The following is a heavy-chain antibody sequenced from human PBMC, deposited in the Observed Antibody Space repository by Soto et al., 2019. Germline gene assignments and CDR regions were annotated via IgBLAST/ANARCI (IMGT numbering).Heavy chain of an antibody. V-gene: IGHV4-38-2*01. J-gene: IGHJ4*02. CDR1: GDSISSGYH. CDR2: IHHSGTT. D-gene: IGHD3-22*01. CDR3: ARTDSVGYYPY. Sequence: SETLSLTCAVSGDSISSGYHWAWIRQPPGKRLEWVASIHHSGTTYYNPSLTSRFTISVDTSKNQVSPKLSSVTAADSAVYYWARTDSVGYYPYLGPGNLVTVSS.